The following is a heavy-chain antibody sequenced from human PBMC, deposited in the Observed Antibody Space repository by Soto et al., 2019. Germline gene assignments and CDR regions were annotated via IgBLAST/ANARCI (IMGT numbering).Heavy chain of an antibody. V-gene: IGHV3-11*01. J-gene: IGHJ3*02. Sequence: RGSLRLSCAASGFTFSHYYMSWIRQAPGKGLEWVSYISSSGSTIYYADSVKGRFTISRHNAKNSLYLQMNSLRAEDTAVYFCARASHYYASSGYYKGRAAFDIWGQGTMVTVSS. D-gene: IGHD3-22*01. CDR3: ARASHYYASSGYYKGRAAFDI. CDR1: GFTFSHYY. CDR2: ISSSGSTI.